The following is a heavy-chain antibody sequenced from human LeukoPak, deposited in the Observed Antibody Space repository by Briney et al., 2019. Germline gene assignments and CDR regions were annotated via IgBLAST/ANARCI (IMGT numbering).Heavy chain of an antibody. CDR2: IYYSGST. CDR1: GGSISSYY. D-gene: IGHD5-18*01. V-gene: IGHV4-59*01. J-gene: IGHJ3*02. Sequence: SETLSLTCTVSGGSISSYYWSWIRQPPGKGLEWSGYIYYSGSTNYNPSLKSRVTISVDTSKNQFSLKLSAVTAADTAVYYCARDKTSNTAMVAGAFDIWGQGTMVTVSS. CDR3: ARDKTSNTAMVAGAFDI.